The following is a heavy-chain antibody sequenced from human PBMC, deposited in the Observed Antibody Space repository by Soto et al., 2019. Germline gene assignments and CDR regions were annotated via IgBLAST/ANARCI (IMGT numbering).Heavy chain of an antibody. Sequence: LRVAWGASGITFRRGLMSWVRQAPGKGLEWVASISQDGTDTDYVDSVKGRFAISRDNPKNSLYLQMNSLRADDTAVYYCARDPLSYGDYAQTYWYFDLWGRGTRVTLSS. CDR3: ARDPLSYGDYAQTYWYFDL. V-gene: IGHV3-7*01. CDR2: ISQDGTDT. J-gene: IGHJ2*01. CDR1: GITFRRGL. D-gene: IGHD4-17*01.